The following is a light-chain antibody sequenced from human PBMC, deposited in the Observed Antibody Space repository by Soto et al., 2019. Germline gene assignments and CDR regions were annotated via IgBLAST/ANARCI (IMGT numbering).Light chain of an antibody. CDR2: DAT. CDR3: LQYESLPLT. Sequence: DIPMTQSPSSLSASVGDRVTITCQASQDINNYLNWYQQKPGKAPKLLISDATNLQTGVSSRFGGSGSGTDFTFTISSLQPDDIAAYSCLQYESLPLTFGGGTKVVI. J-gene: IGKJ4*01. V-gene: IGKV1-33*01. CDR1: QDINNY.